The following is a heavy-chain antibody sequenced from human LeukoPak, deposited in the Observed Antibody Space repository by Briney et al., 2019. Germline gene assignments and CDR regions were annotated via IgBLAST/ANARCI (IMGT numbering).Heavy chain of an antibody. CDR3: ARWFHMVRGEEHRPELDYYYGMDV. J-gene: IGHJ6*02. CDR2: INHSGST. CDR1: GGSFSGYY. V-gene: IGHV4-34*01. D-gene: IGHD3-10*01. Sequence: SETLSLTCAVYGGSFSGYYWSWIRQPPGKGLEWIGEINHSGSTDYNPSLKSRVTISVDTSKNQFSLKLSSVTAADTAVYYCARWFHMVRGEEHRPELDYYYGMDVWGQGTTVTVSS.